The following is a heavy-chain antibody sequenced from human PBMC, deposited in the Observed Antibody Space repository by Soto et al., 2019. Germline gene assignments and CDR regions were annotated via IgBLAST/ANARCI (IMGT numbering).Heavy chain of an antibody. J-gene: IGHJ1*01. CDR2: IYYSGGT. Sequence: QVQLQESGPGLVKPSQTLSLTCTVSGGFISSGGSYWSWIRQHPGKGLEWIGYIYYSGGTYYNPSLKSRLTLSVDTSNHQFSLKLSSVAAADTGVYYCASGVATIWEYFQPWGQGTLVTVSS. D-gene: IGHD5-12*01. CDR3: ASGVATIWEYFQP. CDR1: GGFISSGGSY. V-gene: IGHV4-31*03.